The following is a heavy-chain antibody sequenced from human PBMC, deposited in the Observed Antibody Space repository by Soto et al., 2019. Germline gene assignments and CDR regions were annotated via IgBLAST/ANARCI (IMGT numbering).Heavy chain of an antibody. V-gene: IGHV3-9*01. Sequence: DVQLVESGGGLVQPGRSLRLSCAASGFTFDDYAMHWVRQAPGKGLEWVSGISWNSGSIGYADSVKGRFTISRDNAKNSLYLQMNSLRAEDTALYYCAKDLTGSSGWYVKGFDPWGQGTLVTVSS. CDR2: ISWNSGSI. J-gene: IGHJ5*02. CDR3: AKDLTGSSGWYVKGFDP. CDR1: GFTFDDYA. D-gene: IGHD6-19*01.